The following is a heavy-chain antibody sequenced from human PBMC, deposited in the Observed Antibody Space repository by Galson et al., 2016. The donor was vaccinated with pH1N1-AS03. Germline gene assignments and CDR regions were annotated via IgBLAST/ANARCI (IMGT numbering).Heavy chain of an antibody. CDR1: GFSLTSPGVC. J-gene: IGHJ4*02. Sequence: PALVKPTQTLTLTCSFSGFSLTSPGVCVTWVRQPPGKALEWLATIDSDDDKYYTISLKTRLTISKDTSKNQVVLTMTNMDPVDTATYYCARVWGAAAGYFDYWGPGNLVVVSS. CDR2: IDSDDDK. V-gene: IGHV2-70*20. CDR3: ARVWGAAAGYFDY. D-gene: IGHD6-13*01.